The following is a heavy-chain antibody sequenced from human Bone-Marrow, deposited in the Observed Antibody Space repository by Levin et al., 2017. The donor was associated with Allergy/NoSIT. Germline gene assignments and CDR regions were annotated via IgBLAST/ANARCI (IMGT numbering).Heavy chain of an antibody. V-gene: IGHV1-69*13. CDR1: GGTFSSYA. D-gene: IGHD6-19*01. CDR3: ARGGGEAHSSGWSSLGRRPGTNAFDI. Sequence: SVKVSCKASGGTFSSYAISWVRQAPGQGLEWMGGIIPIFGTANYAQKFQGRVTITADESTSTAYMELSSLRSEDTAVYYCARGGGEAHSSGWSSLGRRPGTNAFDIWGQGTMVTVSS. J-gene: IGHJ3*02. CDR2: IIPIFGTA.